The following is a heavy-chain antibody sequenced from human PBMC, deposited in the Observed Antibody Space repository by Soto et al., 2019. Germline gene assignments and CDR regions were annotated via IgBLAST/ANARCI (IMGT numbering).Heavy chain of an antibody. V-gene: IGHV4-34*01. CDR1: GGSFSGYY. CDR2: INHSGST. D-gene: IGHD2-15*01. Sequence: SETLSLTCAVYGGSFSGYYWSWIRQPPGKGLEWIGEINHSGSTNYNPSLKSRVTISVDTSKNQFSLKLSSVTAADTAVYYCARGRIVVVVAATWEYFQHWGQGTLVT. J-gene: IGHJ1*01. CDR3: ARGRIVVVVAATWEYFQH.